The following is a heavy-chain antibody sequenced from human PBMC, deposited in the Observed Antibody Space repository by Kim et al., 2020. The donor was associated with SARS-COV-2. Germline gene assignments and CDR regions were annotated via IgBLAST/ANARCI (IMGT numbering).Heavy chain of an antibody. CDR2: ISWDGGST. CDR1: GFTFDDYT. Sequence: GGSLRLSCAASGFTFDDYTMHWVRQAPGKGLEWVSLISWDGGSTYYADSVKGRFTISRDNSKNSLYLQMNSLRTEDTALYYCAKAQPRKTAAGPNGPYFDYWGQGTLVTVSS. J-gene: IGHJ4*02. V-gene: IGHV3-43*01. D-gene: IGHD6-13*01. CDR3: AKAQPRKTAAGPNGPYFDY.